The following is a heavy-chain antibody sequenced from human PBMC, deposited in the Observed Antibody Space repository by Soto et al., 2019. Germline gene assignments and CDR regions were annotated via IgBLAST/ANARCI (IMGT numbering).Heavy chain of an antibody. J-gene: IGHJ4*02. Sequence: SETLSLTCTVSCGSIRSGSYHWGWIRQPPGKGLEWIGNIYYSGSTYYNPSLKSRVTISVDTSKNQFSLKLSSATAADTAVYYCASLYYYDSSGYPPYDYWGQGALVTVSS. CDR3: ASLYYYDSSGYPPYDY. CDR1: CGSIRSGSYH. D-gene: IGHD3-22*01. V-gene: IGHV4-39*01. CDR2: IYYSGST.